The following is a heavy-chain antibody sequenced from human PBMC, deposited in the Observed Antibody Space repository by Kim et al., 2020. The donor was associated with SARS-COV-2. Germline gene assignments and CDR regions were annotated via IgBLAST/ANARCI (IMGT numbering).Heavy chain of an antibody. V-gene: IGHV3-30*07. D-gene: IGHD6-6*01. J-gene: IGHJ3*02. Sequence: SVKGRFTISRDNSKNTLYLQMNSLRAEDTAVYYCARDIGRIAARPPAFDIWGQGTMVTVSS. CDR3: ARDIGRIAARPPAFDI.